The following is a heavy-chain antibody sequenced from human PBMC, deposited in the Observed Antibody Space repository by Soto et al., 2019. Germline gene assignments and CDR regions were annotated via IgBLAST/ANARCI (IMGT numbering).Heavy chain of an antibody. J-gene: IGHJ6*03. D-gene: IGHD1-26*01. Sequence: QVQLVQSGAEVKKPGSSVKISCTASGDTFNDRTCTWVRRAPGQGLEWMGRVIPLLDASNYAEKFQDRDTITADKSTNTADRELSGLKSEDSALYYCASGKTQMTQDRMGFYYYMDVWGKGTTVTVSS. CDR1: GDTFNDRT. CDR3: ASGKTQMTQDRMGFYYYMDV. V-gene: IGHV1-69*08. CDR2: VIPLLDAS.